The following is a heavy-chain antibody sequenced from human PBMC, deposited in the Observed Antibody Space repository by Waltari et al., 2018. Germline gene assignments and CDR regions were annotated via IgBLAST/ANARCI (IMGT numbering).Heavy chain of an antibody. CDR3: ARVSSFRFSGGMDV. CDR1: GGSINTYY. D-gene: IGHD3-3*01. CDR2: TYYSGST. Sequence: QVQLQESGPGLVKPSETLSLTCTVSGGSINTYYWSWIRLPPGKGLEWLGYTYYSGSTNYNPSLKSRVTLSIDTSKNQFSLKLSSVTAADTAVYYCARVSSFRFSGGMDVWGQGTTVTVSS. V-gene: IGHV4-59*01. J-gene: IGHJ6*02.